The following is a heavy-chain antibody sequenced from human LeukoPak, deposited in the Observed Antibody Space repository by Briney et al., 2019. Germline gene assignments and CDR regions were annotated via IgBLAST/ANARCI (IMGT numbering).Heavy chain of an antibody. CDR1: GFTFSSYG. J-gene: IGHJ4*02. CDR3: AKDHNSCRGVSCLLHQD. V-gene: IGHV3-33*06. Sequence: PGRSLRLSCAASGFTFSSYGMHWVRQAPGKGLEWVAVIWYDGSNKYYADSVKGRFTISRDNSKNTLYLQMNSLRAEDTAVYYCAKDHNSCRGVSCLLHQDWGQGTLVTVSS. D-gene: IGHD2-15*01. CDR2: IWYDGSNK.